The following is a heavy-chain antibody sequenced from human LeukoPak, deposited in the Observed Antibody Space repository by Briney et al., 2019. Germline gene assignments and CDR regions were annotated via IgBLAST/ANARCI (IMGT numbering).Heavy chain of an antibody. Sequence: GGSLRLSCAASGFTFSNYVMHWVRQAPGKGLEWVSLNSGSGANTYYADSVKGRFTISRDNSKNTVYLQMNSLRAEDTAVYYCAKGSGYSNGDAIDYWGQGTLVTVSS. V-gene: IGHV3-23*01. D-gene: IGHD5-18*01. CDR2: NSGSGANT. CDR3: AKGSGYSNGDAIDY. J-gene: IGHJ4*02. CDR1: GFTFSNYV.